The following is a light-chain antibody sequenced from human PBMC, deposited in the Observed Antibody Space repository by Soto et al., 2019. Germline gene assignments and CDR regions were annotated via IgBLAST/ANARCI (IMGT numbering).Light chain of an antibody. J-gene: IGKJ4*01. V-gene: IGKV3-11*01. Sequence: EIVLTQSPATLSLSPGERATLSCRASQSVSSYLTWYQQKPGQAPRLLIYDASNRATGIPARFSGSGSGTDFTLTISSLEPEDFAVYYCQQRSHWPPRLTFGGGPKVEIK. CDR1: QSVSSY. CDR2: DAS. CDR3: QQRSHWPPRLT.